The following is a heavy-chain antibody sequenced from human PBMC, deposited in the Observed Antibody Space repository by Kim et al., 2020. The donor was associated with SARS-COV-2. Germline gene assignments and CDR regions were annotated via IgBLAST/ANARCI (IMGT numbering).Heavy chain of an antibody. V-gene: IGHV4-34*01. CDR2: INHSGST. D-gene: IGHD3-22*01. J-gene: IGHJ4*02. Sequence: SETLSLTCAVYGGSFSGYYWSWIRQPPGKGLEWIGEINHSGSTNYNPSLKSRVTISVDTSKNQFSLKLSSVTAADTAVYYCATGYYDSSGPGNRGQGTLVTVSS. CDR1: GGSFSGYY. CDR3: ATGYYDSSGPGN.